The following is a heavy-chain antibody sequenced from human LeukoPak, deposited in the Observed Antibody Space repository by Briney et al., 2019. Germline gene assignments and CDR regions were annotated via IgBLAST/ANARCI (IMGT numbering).Heavy chain of an antibody. J-gene: IGHJ4*02. Sequence: SETLSLTCTVSGGSISSSSYYWGWIRQPPGKGLEWIGSIYYSGSTYYNPSLKSRVTISVDTSKNQFSLKLSSVTAADTAVYYCARLQWLARLVDYWGQGTLVTVSS. CDR2: IYYSGST. V-gene: IGHV4-39*01. CDR3: ARLQWLARLVDY. CDR1: GGSISSSSYY. D-gene: IGHD6-19*01.